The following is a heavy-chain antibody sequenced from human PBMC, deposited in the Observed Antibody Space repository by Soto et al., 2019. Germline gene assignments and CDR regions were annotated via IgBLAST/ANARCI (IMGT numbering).Heavy chain of an antibody. V-gene: IGHV3-30-3*01. D-gene: IGHD6-13*01. J-gene: IGHJ6*02. CDR1: GFTFSSYA. CDR2: ISYDGSNK. Sequence: GGSLRVSCAASGFTFSSYAMHWVGQSPGKGLEWVAVISYDGSNKYYADSVKGRFTISRDNSKNTLYLQMNSLRAEDTAVYYCARDCGGSSSWLLYYYYYGMDVWGQGTTVTVSS. CDR3: ARDCGGSSSWLLYYYYYGMDV.